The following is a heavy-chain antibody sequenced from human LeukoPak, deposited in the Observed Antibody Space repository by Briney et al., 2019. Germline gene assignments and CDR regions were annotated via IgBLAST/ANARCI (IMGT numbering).Heavy chain of an antibody. CDR1: GGSMITDTFY. CDR3: TRRTYSTYMDV. CDR2: MYSNGGGR. V-gene: IGHV4-39*01. D-gene: IGHD1-7*01. Sequence: SDTLSLTRTVCGGSMITDTFYWVGIRQPPAKGLEWIANMYSNGGGRQYNRSLTNRVSISVDTSKDQFFLNLTSVTAADTAIYYCTRRTYSTYMDVWGQGTTVTVSS. J-gene: IGHJ6*03.